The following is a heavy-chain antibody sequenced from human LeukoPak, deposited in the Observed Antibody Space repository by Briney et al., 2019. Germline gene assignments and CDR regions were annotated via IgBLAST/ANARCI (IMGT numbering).Heavy chain of an antibody. V-gene: IGHV1-69*04. CDR3: ADGDGMDV. CDR1: GGTFSSYA. D-gene: IGHD4-17*01. Sequence: SVKISCKASGGTFSSYAISWVRQAPGQGLEWMGRIIPIFGIANYAQKFQGRVTITADKSTSTAYMELSSLRSENTAVYYCADGDGMDVWSQGTTVTVSS. CDR2: IIPIFGIA. J-gene: IGHJ6*02.